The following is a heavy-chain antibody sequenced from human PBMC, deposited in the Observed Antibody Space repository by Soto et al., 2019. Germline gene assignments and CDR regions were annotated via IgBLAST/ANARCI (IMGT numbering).Heavy chain of an antibody. CDR3: PRDKVGSDYGDSYYYYCYMDV. CDR2: IYYSGST. V-gene: IGHV4-59*01. J-gene: IGHJ6*03. D-gene: IGHD4-17*01. Sequence: QVQLQESGPGLVKPSETLSLTCTVSGGSISSYYWSWIRQPPGKGLEWNGYIYYSGSTNYNPSLKRRVTHLVDTSKDQLARKLSCVTAADTAVYYDPRDKVGSDYGDSYYYYCYMDVWGKGTTVTVSS. CDR1: GGSISSYY.